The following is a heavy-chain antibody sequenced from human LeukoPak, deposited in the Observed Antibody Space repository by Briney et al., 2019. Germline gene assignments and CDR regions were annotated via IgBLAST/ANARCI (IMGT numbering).Heavy chain of an antibody. J-gene: IGHJ4*02. V-gene: IGHV3-23*01. D-gene: IGHD6-19*01. CDR1: GFTLSSFA. CDR3: AKGVRSSGYTLFEY. CDR2: ITGSGGST. Sequence: GGSLRLSCAAAGFTLSSFAMNWVRQAPGKGLEWVSAITGSGGSTYYADSVKGRFTISRDHSKNMLYLQMNSLRAEDTAVYYCAKGVRSSGYTLFEYWGQGTLVTVSS.